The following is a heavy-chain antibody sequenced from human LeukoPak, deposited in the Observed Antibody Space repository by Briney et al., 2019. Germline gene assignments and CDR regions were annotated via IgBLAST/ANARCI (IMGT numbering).Heavy chain of an antibody. D-gene: IGHD3-22*01. CDR3: ARLMGDDSSGYYLDAFDI. CDR1: GYRLTSYW. V-gene: IGHV5-51*01. J-gene: IGHJ3*02. Sequence: GESLNISCRGSGYRLTSYWIGCSRQMPGKDLEWMGIIYPSDSDTRYSPSFQGQVTISADKSISTAYLQWSSLNASDTAMYYCARLMGDDSSGYYLDAFDIWGQGTMVTVSS. CDR2: IYPSDSDT.